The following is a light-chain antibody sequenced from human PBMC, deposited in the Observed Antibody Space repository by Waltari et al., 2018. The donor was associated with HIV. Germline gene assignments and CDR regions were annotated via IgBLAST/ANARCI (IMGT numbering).Light chain of an antibody. CDR1: QSILFFSNNKNC. V-gene: IGKV4-1*01. CDR2: WAS. J-gene: IGKJ2*01. CDR3: QQYYSTPDT. Sequence: DIVMTQSPDSLAVSLGERATINCNASQSILFFSNNKNCLAWFQQKPGQPPKLLIYWASTREIGVPDRFSGSESGTDFTLTISSLQAEDVAVYYCQQYYSTPDTFGQGTKLEIK.